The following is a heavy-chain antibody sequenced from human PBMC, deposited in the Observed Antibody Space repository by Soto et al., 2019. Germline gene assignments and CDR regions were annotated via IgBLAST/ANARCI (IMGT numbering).Heavy chain of an antibody. Sequence: SVKVSCKASGGTFSSYAISWVRQAPGQGLEWMGGIIPIFGTANYAQKFQGRVTITADESTSTAYMELSSLRSEDTAVYYCARDNCSSTSCYTWYYYYGMDVWGQGTTVTVSS. CDR1: GGTFSSYA. V-gene: IGHV1-69*13. CDR2: IIPIFGTA. CDR3: ARDNCSSTSCYTWYYYYGMDV. D-gene: IGHD2-2*02. J-gene: IGHJ6*02.